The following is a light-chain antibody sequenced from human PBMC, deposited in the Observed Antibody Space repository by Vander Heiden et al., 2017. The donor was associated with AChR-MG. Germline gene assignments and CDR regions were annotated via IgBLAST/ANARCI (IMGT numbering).Light chain of an antibody. CDR1: QIIPRH. CDR3: QQART. J-gene: IGKJ1*01. CDR2: TAS. Sequence: DIQMTQSPSSLSASVGDRVTITCRASQIIPRHLNWYQQKPGKPPKLLIYTASNLQSVVPSRFSGSGSGTNFTLTITSLQPEDFATYYCQQARTFGQGTKVEFK. V-gene: IGKV1-39*01.